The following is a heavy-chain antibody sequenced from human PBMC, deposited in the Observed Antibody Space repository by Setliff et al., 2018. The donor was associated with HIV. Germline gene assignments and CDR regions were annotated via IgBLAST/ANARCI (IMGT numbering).Heavy chain of an antibody. J-gene: IGHJ4*02. D-gene: IGHD3-22*01. CDR3: ARTRRDDSSGYYAPLFDY. CDR1: GGSISSGSYS. CDR2: IYTTGST. V-gene: IGHV4-61*02. Sequence: KPSETLSLTCTVSGGSISSGSYSWTWIRQPAGKGLEWIGRIYTTGSTNYNPSLKSRVTMSVDTSNNQFSLRLSSVTAADTAVYYCARTRRDDSSGYYAPLFDYWGQGALGTVSS.